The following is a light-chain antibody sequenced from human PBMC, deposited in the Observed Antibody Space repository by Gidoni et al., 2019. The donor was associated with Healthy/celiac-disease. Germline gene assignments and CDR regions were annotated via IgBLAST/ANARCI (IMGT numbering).Light chain of an antibody. J-gene: IGKJ2*01. Sequence: ELVLTQSPGTLSLSPGERATLSCRASQSVSSSYLAWYQQKPGQAPRLLIDGASSRATGIPDRFSGSGSGTDFTLTISRLEPEDFAVYYCQQYGSSYTFGQGTKLEIK. V-gene: IGKV3-20*01. CDR2: GAS. CDR1: QSVSSSY. CDR3: QQYGSSYT.